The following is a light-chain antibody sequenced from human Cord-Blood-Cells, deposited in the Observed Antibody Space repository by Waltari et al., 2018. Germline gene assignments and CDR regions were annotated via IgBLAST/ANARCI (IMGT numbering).Light chain of an antibody. CDR1: HSVSSY. CDR3: QQRSNWPPIT. J-gene: IGKJ5*01. V-gene: IGKV3-11*01. Sequence: EIVLTQSPATLSLSPGDRATLSCRASHSVSSYLACYTQKPGQAPRLLIYDASNRATGIPARFSGSGSGTDFTLTISSLEPEDFAVYYCQQRSNWPPITFGQGTRLEIK. CDR2: DAS.